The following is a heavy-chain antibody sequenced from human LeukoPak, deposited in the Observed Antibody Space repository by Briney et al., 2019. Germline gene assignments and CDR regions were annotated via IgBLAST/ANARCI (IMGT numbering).Heavy chain of an antibody. D-gene: IGHD3-3*01. V-gene: IGHV4-59*08. J-gene: IGHJ4*02. CDR3: ARSIDYDFWSGYSPPGY. CDR1: GGSISSYY. Sequence: SEALSLTCTVSGGSISSYYWSWIRQPPGKGLEWIGYIYYSGSTNYNPSLKSRVTISVDTSKNQFSLKLSSVTAADTAVYYCARSIDYDFWSGYSPPGYWGQGTLVTVSS. CDR2: IYYSGST.